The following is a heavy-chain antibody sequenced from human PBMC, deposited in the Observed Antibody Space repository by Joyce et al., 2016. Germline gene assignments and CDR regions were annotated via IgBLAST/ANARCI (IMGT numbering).Heavy chain of an antibody. Sequence: EVQLVESGGGLIKPGRSLRLSCTGFGFTFGDYAMSWFRQAPGKGLEWIGFLRSKDFGETTEYAASMKGRFTVSRDDSKSSAYLEMSSLRTEDTAVYYCARAYYGSGDYFDYWGQGTLVTVSS. CDR2: LRSKDFGETT. J-gene: IGHJ4*02. CDR1: GFTFGDYA. V-gene: IGHV3-49*05. D-gene: IGHD3-10*01. CDR3: ARAYYGSGDYFDY.